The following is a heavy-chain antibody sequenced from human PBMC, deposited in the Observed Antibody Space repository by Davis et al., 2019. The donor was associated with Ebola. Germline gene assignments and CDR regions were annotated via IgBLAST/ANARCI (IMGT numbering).Heavy chain of an antibody. CDR3: AKDRGLWLEDVVD. J-gene: IGHJ4*02. D-gene: IGHD6-19*01. V-gene: IGHV3-48*01. Sequence: GESLKISCAVSGFTFSNYNMNWVRQTPGKGLEWVSHISDDSSSTYYADSVKGRFTISRDNSKNTLYLQMNSLRAEDTAVYYCAKDRGLWLEDVVDWGQGTLVTVSS. CDR1: GFTFSNYN. CDR2: ISDDSSST.